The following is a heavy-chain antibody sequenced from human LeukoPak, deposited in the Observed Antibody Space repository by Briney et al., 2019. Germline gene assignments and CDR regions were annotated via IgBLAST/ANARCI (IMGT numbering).Heavy chain of an antibody. CDR3: ARTTEGGYSGYFYYYYMDV. V-gene: IGHV4-61*02. CDR2: IYSSGST. CDR1: GGSISSGSYY. Sequence: SETLSLTCTVSGGSISSGSYYWNWIRQPAGKGLEWIGRIYSSGSTNYNPSLKSRVTISVDTSKNQFSLKLSSVTAADTAVYYCARTTEGGYSGYFYYYYMDVWGKGTTVTISS. J-gene: IGHJ6*03. D-gene: IGHD5-12*01.